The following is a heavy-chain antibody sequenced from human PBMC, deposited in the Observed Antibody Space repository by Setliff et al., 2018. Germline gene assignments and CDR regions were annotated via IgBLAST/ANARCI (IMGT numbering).Heavy chain of an antibody. CDR1: GYTFTDYY. CDR2: INPNSGGT. V-gene: IGHV1-2*02. J-gene: IGHJ4*02. Sequence: EASVKVSCKASGYTFTDYYMHWVRQAPGQGLEWMGWINPNSGGTNSAQKFQGRVTMTRDTSISTAYMELSRLRSDDTAVYYCARARDRPKFDDWGQGTLVTVSS. CDR3: ARARDRPKFDD.